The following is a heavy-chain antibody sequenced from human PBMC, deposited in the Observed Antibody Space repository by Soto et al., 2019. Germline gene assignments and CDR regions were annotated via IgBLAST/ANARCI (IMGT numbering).Heavy chain of an antibody. V-gene: IGHV3-30*18. CDR2: ISYDGSNK. CDR1: GFTFSSYG. J-gene: IGHJ4*02. Sequence: QVQLVESGGGVVQPGRSLRLSCAASGFTFSSYGMHWVRQAPGKGLEWVAVISYDGSNKYYADSVKGRFTISRDNSKNTLYLQMNSLRAEETAVYYCAKVLSPYYYDSSGYYAVGLDYWGQGTLVTVSS. D-gene: IGHD3-22*01. CDR3: AKVLSPYYYDSSGYYAVGLDY.